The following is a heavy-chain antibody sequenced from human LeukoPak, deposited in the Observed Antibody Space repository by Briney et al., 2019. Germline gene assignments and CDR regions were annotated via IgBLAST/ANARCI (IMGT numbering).Heavy chain of an antibody. Sequence: PSETLSLTCTVSGGSISSNGYYWGWIRQPPGKGLEWIGTIYYPDSAYYNPSLQSRVTISVDRSKNQFSLKLSSVTAADTAVYYCARGGDIAAAGPAGYYYYMDVWGKGTTVTVSS. J-gene: IGHJ6*03. CDR3: ARGGDIAAAGPAGYYYYMDV. D-gene: IGHD6-13*01. CDR2: IYYPDSA. V-gene: IGHV4-39*07. CDR1: GGSISSNGYY.